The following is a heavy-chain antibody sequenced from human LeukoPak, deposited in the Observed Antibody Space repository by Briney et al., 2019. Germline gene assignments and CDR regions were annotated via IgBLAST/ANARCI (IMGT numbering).Heavy chain of an antibody. CDR3: ARRYCSSTSCYTNWFDP. V-gene: IGHV1-18*01. J-gene: IGHJ5*02. Sequence: ASVKVSCKASGGTFSSYAISWVRQAPGQGLEWMGWISGYNGHTKYAQRLQGRVTMTTDTSTSTAYMELRSLRSDDTAVYYCARRYCSSTSCYTNWFDPWGQGTLVTVSS. D-gene: IGHD2-2*02. CDR1: GGTFSSYA. CDR2: ISGYNGHT.